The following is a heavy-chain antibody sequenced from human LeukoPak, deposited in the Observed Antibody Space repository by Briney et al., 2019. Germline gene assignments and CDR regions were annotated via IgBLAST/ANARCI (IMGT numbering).Heavy chain of an antibody. CDR2: IFASGTT. D-gene: IGHD2-21*02. Sequence: PSETLSLTCTVSGYSISSGYYWSWVRQSAGKGLEWIGRIFASGTTIYNPSLKSRTTLSIDASNNHFSLILSSVTAADSAVYYCARDGWRESDSFDVWGRGTVVTVSS. V-gene: IGHV4-4*07. J-gene: IGHJ3*01. CDR1: GYSISSGYY. CDR3: ARDGWRESDSFDV.